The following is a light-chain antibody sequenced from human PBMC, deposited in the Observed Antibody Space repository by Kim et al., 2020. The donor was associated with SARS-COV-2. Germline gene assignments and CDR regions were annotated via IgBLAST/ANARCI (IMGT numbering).Light chain of an antibody. Sequence: ETTLTKSPTLLSATPGDAVNIACRAGQDIDDDVNWYQQRPREAPIHLIQEASTRGPGVSPRLSGSGFGTDFTLTISKIESEDASLYCCLQHDNVPVTFGQGNDLEI. J-gene: IGKJ2*01. CDR1: QDIDDD. CDR2: EAS. CDR3: LQHDNVPVT. V-gene: IGKV5-2*01.